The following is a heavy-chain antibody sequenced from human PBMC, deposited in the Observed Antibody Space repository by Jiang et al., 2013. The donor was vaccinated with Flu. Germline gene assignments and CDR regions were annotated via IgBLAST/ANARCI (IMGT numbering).Heavy chain of an antibody. CDR1: GFDFSAYV. Sequence: VQLVESGGGLVQPGGSLRLSCKVSGFDFSAYVMHWVRQAPGKGLMWVSRISHDGSSLQYADSVKGRFTTSRDNAKNTLYLQMTSLRADDTALYYCTRDVAWTLFDYWGQGTLVTVSS. V-gene: IGHV3-74*03. CDR2: ISHDGSSL. J-gene: IGHJ4*02. CDR3: TRDVAWTLFDY. D-gene: IGHD1-1*01.